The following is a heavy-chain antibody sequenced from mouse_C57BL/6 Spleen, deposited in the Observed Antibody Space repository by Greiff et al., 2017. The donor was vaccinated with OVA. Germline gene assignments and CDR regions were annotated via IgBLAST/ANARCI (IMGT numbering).Heavy chain of an antibody. CDR3: ASYFYDCPYDSMDY. Sequence: EVHLVESGGGLVLPGGSLSLSCAASGFTFSDYYMSWVRQPPGKALEWLGFIRNNANGYTTAYSASVKGQFNISRDNSQSILYLHMNALRAEDSSTEYCASYFYDCPYDSMDYWGQGTSVTVSS. V-gene: IGHV7-3*01. CDR1: GFTFSDYY. J-gene: IGHJ4*01. CDR2: IRNNANGYTT. D-gene: IGHD2-4*01.